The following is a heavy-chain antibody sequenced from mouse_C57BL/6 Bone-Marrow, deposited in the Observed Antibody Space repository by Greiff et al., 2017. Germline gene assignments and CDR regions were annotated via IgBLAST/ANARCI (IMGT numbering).Heavy chain of an antibody. V-gene: IGHV1-63*01. D-gene: IGHD2-2*01. J-gene: IGHJ3*01. CDR3: ARHGYDPWFAY. Sequence: QVQLKESGAELVRPGTSVKMSCKASGYTFTNYWIGWAKQRPGHGLEWIGDIYPGGGYTNYNEKFKGKATLTADKSSSTAYMQFSSLTSEDSAIYYCARHGYDPWFAYWGQGTLVTVSA. CDR2: IYPGGGYT. CDR1: GYTFTNYW.